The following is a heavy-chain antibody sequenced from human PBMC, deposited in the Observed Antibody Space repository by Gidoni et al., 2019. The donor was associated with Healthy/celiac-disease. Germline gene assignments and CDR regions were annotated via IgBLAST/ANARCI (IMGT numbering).Heavy chain of an antibody. CDR1: GGSISSGDYY. D-gene: IGHD6-6*01. V-gene: IGHV4-30-4*01. J-gene: IGHJ4*02. Sequence: QVQLQESGPGLVKPSQTLSLTCPVSGGSISSGDYYWSWIRQPPGKGLEWIGYSYNSGSTYYNPPLKSRVTISVDTSKNQFSLKLSSVTAADTAVYYCDRGGIAARGEYYFDYWGQGTLVTVSS. CDR3: DRGGIAARGEYYFDY. CDR2: SYNSGST.